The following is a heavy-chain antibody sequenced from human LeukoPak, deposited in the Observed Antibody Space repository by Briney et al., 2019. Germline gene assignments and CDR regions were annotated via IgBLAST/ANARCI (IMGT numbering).Heavy chain of an antibody. D-gene: IGHD5-18*01. V-gene: IGHV4-34*01. J-gene: IGHJ4*02. CDR1: GGSFSGYY. CDR2: INHSGST. CDR3: ARGKEGDSYGADY. Sequence: SETLSLTCAVYGGSFSGYYWSWIRQPPGKGLEWIGEINHSGSTNYNPSLKSRVTISVDTSKNQCSLKLSSVTAADTAVYYCARGKEGDSYGADYWGQGTLVAVSS.